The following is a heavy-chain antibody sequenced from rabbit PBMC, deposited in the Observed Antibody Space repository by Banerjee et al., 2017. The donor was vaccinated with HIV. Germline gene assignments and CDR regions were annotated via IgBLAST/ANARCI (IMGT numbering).Heavy chain of an antibody. CDR1: GFSFGNYY. J-gene: IGHJ3*01. CDR3: ARSYSGGNDFSNF. CDR2: IYSGSDVT. V-gene: IGHV1S40*01. D-gene: IGHD7-1*01. Sequence: QSLEESGGDLVEPGASLTLTCTASGFSFGNYYMTCVRQAPGKGLQWIGYIYSGSDVTFYASWAKGRFPISKTSSTTVTLQMTSLTAADTANYFCARSYSGGNDFSNFRGQGTLVPVS.